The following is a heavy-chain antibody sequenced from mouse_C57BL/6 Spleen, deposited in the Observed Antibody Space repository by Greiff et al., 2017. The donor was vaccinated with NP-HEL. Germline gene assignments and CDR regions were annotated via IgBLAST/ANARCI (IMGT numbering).Heavy chain of an antibody. V-gene: IGHV7-1*01. CDR3: ARGGYGGTWFAY. J-gene: IGHJ3*01. CDR2: SRNKANDYTT. D-gene: IGHD2-2*01. CDR1: GFTFSDFY. Sequence: DVKLVESGGGLVQSGRSLRLSCATSGFTFSDFYMEWVRQAPGKGLEWIAASRNKANDYTTEYSASVKGRFIVSRDTSQSILYLQMNALRAEDTAIYYCARGGYGGTWFAYWGQGTLVTVAA.